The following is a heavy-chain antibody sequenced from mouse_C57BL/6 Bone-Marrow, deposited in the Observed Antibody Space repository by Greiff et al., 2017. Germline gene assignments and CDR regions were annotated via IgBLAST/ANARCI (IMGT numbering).Heavy chain of an antibody. V-gene: IGHV14-4*01. CDR1: GFNIKDDY. CDR3: SSFDGNYFDF. D-gene: IGHD2-3*01. CDR2: IDPEIGDT. J-gene: IGHJ2*01. Sequence: EVQLQQSGAELVRPGASVKLSCTASGFNIKDDYIHWVKQRPEQGLEWIGWIDPEIGDTEYASKFQCKATITSDTSSNPAYLQLSSLTSEDTAVYYCSSFDGNYFDFWGQGTPLTVAS.